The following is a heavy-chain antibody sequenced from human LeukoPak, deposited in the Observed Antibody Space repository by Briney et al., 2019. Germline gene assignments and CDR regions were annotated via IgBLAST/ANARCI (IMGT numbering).Heavy chain of an antibody. D-gene: IGHD6-19*01. V-gene: IGHV1-2*02. CDR2: INPNSGGT. CDR3: ARVTMEYSSGRSHGY. CDR1: GYTFTGYY. Sequence: ASVKVSCKASGYTFTGYYMHWVRQAPGQGLEWMGWINPNSGGTNYAQKFQGRVTMTRDTSISTAYMELSRLRSDDTAVYYCARVTMEYSSGRSHGYWGQGTLVTVSS. J-gene: IGHJ4*02.